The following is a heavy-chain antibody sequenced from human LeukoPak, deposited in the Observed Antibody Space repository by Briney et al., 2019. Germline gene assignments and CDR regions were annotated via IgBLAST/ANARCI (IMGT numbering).Heavy chain of an antibody. J-gene: IGHJ3*02. CDR2: VDGDGSTT. V-gene: IGHV3-74*01. CDR3: ARPQHGDLYAFDI. D-gene: IGHD4-17*01. Sequence: GGFLRLSCAASGFTFTSYWMHWVRQAPGKGLVWVSRVDGDGSTTTYADSVKGRFTISRDNAKNTLYLQMNSLRAEDTAVYYCARPQHGDLYAFDIWGQGTMVTVSS. CDR1: GFTFTSYW.